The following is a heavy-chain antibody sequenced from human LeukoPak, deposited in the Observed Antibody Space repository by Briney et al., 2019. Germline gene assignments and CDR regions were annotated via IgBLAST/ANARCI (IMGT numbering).Heavy chain of an antibody. CDR2: ISSSSSTI. CDR3: GSYDYGAFFDY. Sequence: PGGSLRLSCAASGFTFSNYNMNWVRQAPGKGLEWVSYISSSSSTIYYADSVKGRFTISRDNAKNSLYLQMNSLRAEDTAVYYCGSYDYGAFFDYWGQGTLVTVSS. CDR1: GFTFSNYN. D-gene: IGHD4-17*01. J-gene: IGHJ4*02. V-gene: IGHV3-48*04.